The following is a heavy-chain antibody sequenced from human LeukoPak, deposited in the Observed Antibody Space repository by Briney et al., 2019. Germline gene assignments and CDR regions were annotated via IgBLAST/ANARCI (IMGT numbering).Heavy chain of an antibody. CDR2: IIPIFGTA. CDR3: ASGGSGYCSSTSCYSRYGMDV. J-gene: IGHJ6*04. CDR1: GGTFTSYA. V-gene: IGHV1-69*06. D-gene: IGHD2-2*02. Sequence: ASVKVSCKASGGTFTSYAISWVRQAPGHGLGWMGGIIPIFGTANYAQKFQGRVTITADKSTSTAYMELSSLRSEDTAVYYCASGGSGYCSSTSCYSRYGMDVWGKGTTVTVSS.